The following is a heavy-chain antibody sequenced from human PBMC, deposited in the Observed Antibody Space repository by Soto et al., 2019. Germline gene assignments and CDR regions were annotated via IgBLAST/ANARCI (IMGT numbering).Heavy chain of an antibody. V-gene: IGHV1-69*12. Sequence: QVQLVQSGAEVKKPGSSVKVSCKASGGTFNSYSISWVRQAPGQGLEWMGGIIPIFATSNYAQMFQGRVTITADESPSTAYRELSSLTSEDTAVYYCARSRGGGYFYYGLDVWGQGTTVTVSS. J-gene: IGHJ6*02. CDR1: GGTFNSYS. D-gene: IGHD3-16*01. CDR2: IIPIFATS. CDR3: ARSRGGGYFYYGLDV.